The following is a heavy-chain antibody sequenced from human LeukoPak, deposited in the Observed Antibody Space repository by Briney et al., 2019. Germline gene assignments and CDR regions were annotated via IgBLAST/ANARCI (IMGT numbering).Heavy chain of an antibody. CDR3: VRGHGYNLEDYSDN. CDR2: VAWDGGGT. CDR1: GFNFDDYT. Sequence: PGGSLRLSCAASGFNFDDYTMHWVRQAPGKGLEWVSLVAWDGGGTFFADSVKGRFTVSRDNSKNSLSLYMNSLTTEDTALYYCVRGHGYNLEDYSDNWGQGTLVTVSS. D-gene: IGHD5-24*01. V-gene: IGHV3-43*01. J-gene: IGHJ4*02.